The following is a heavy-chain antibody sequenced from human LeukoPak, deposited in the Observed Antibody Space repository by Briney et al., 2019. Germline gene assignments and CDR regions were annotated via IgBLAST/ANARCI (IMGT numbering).Heavy chain of an antibody. CDR3: ARVVVERASFSNGWLCFFDY. J-gene: IGHJ4*02. V-gene: IGHV3-7*01. Sequence: GGSLRLSCAASGFTFTTHWMTWVRQAPGKGLEWVASIKNDGSEKYYVDSVKGRFTISRDDAKNSLYLQMNSLRAKDTAVYYCARVVVERASFSNGWLCFFDYWGQGTLVTGPS. D-gene: IGHD6-19*01. CDR2: IKNDGSEK. CDR1: GFTFTTHW.